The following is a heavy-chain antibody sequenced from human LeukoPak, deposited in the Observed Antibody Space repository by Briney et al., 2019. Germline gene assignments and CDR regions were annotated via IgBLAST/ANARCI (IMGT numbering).Heavy chain of an antibody. Sequence: PGGSLRLSCAASGFTFSSYGMHWVRQAPGKGLEWVAVISYDGSNKYYADSVKGRFTISRDNSKNTLYLQMNSLRAEDTAVYYCARDRLNGYYTAYYFDYWGQGTLVTVSS. D-gene: IGHD1-26*01. CDR1: GFTFSSYG. J-gene: IGHJ4*02. V-gene: IGHV3-30*03. CDR2: ISYDGSNK. CDR3: ARDRLNGYYTAYYFDY.